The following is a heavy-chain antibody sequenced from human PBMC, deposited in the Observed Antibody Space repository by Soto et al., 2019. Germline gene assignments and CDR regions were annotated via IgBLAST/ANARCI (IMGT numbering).Heavy chain of an antibody. J-gene: IGHJ5*02. Sequence: PSETLSLTCTVSGGSISSYYWSWIRQPPGKGLEWIGYIYYSGSTNYNPSLKSRITISVDTSRNQFSLKLSSVTAADTAVYYCARHQNYYDSSAPGWFDPWGQGTLVTVSS. CDR3: ARHQNYYDSSAPGWFDP. V-gene: IGHV4-59*01. CDR1: GGSISSYY. CDR2: IYYSGST. D-gene: IGHD3-22*01.